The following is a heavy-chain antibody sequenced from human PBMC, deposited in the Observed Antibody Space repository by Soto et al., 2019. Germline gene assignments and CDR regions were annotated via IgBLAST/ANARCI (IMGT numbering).Heavy chain of an antibody. CDR1: GGSISSGGYY. Sequence: QVQLQESGPGLVKPSQPLSLTCTVSGGSISSGGYYWSWIRQHPGKGLEWIGYIYYSGSTYYNPSHKSLVTRPVDTSKNQISLKLSSVTAADTAVYYCAREWEDGDLHLWGQGTLVTVSS. CDR2: IYYSGST. J-gene: IGHJ1*01. V-gene: IGHV4-31*01. D-gene: IGHD4-17*01. CDR3: AREWEDGDLHL.